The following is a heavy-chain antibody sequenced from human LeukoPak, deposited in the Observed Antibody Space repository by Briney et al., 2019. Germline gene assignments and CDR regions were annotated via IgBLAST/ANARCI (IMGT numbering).Heavy chain of an antibody. D-gene: IGHD1-26*01. CDR1: GFTLSNYW. Sequence: GGSLRLSCAASGFTLSNYWMHWVRQAPGKGLVWVSRITSGGSGTSYADSVKGRFTISRDIPKNPLYLQMNSLSAEDTAVYYCARDGILGSHDSWGQGTLVTVSS. V-gene: IGHV3-74*01. J-gene: IGHJ4*02. CDR2: ITSGGSGT. CDR3: ARDGILGSHDS.